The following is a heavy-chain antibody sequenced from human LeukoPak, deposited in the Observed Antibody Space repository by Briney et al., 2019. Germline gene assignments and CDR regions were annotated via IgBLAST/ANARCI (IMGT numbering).Heavy chain of an antibody. D-gene: IGHD6-19*01. Sequence: PSETLSLTCAVYGGSFSGYYWSWIRQPPGKGLEWIGEINHSGSTNYNPSLKSRVTISVDTSKNQFSLKLSSVTAADTAVYYCARDPSAVAGPADWFDPWGQGTLVTVSS. CDR2: INHSGST. CDR1: GGSFSGYY. J-gene: IGHJ5*02. V-gene: IGHV4-34*01. CDR3: ARDPSAVAGPADWFDP.